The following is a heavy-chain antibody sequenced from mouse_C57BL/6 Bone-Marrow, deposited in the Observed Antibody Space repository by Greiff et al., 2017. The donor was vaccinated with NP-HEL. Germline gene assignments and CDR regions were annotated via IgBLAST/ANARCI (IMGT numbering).Heavy chain of an antibody. J-gene: IGHJ2*01. Sequence: QVQLQQPGAELVMPGASVKLSCKAYGYTFTSYWMHWVKQRPGQGLEWIGEIDPSDSYTNYNQKFKGKSTLTVDKSSSTAYMQLSSLTSEDSAVYYCAREDYWGQGTTLTVSS. V-gene: IGHV1-69*01. CDR1: GYTFTSYW. CDR2: IDPSDSYT. CDR3: AREDY.